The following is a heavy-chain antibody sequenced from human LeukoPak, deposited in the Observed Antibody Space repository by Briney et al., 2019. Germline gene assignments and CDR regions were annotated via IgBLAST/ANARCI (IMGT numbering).Heavy chain of an antibody. V-gene: IGHV1-46*01. Sequence: ASVKVSCKASGYTFTSYYMHWVRQAPGQGLEWMGIINPSGGSTSYAQKFQGRVTMTRDMSTSTVYMELSSLRSEDTAVYYCARAYGYCSSTSCYSFDYWGQGTWSPSPQ. D-gene: IGHD2-2*01. CDR1: GYTFTSYY. CDR2: INPSGGST. CDR3: ARAYGYCSSTSCYSFDY. J-gene: IGHJ4*02.